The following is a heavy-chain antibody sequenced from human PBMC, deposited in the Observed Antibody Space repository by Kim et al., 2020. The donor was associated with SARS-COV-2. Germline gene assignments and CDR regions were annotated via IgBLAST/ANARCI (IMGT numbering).Heavy chain of an antibody. V-gene: IGHV1-69*04. J-gene: IGHJ6*03. CDR3: ASPSRYSSSFSPTSPRTYYMDV. CDR2: IIPILGIA. Sequence: SVKVSCKASGGTFSSYAISWVRQAPGQGLEWMGRIIPILGIANYAQKFQGRVTITADKSTSTAYMELSSLRSEDTAVYYCASPSRYSSSFSPTSPRTYYMDVWGKGTTVTVSS. CDR1: GGTFSSYA. D-gene: IGHD6-6*01.